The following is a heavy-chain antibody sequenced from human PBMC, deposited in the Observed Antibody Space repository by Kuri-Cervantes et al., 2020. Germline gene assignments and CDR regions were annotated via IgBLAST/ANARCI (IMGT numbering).Heavy chain of an antibody. CDR2: ISYDGSNK. V-gene: IGHV3-30-3*01. J-gene: IGHJ6*02. Sequence: GGSLRLSCAASGFTFSSYAMHWVRQAPGKGLEWVAVISYDGSNKYYADSVKGRFTISRDNSKNTLYLQMNSLRAEDTAVYYCARSRGIGTQFPYYYYGMDVWGQGTTVTVSS. CDR3: ARSRGIGTQFPYYYYGMDV. D-gene: IGHD1-14*01. CDR1: GFTFSSYA.